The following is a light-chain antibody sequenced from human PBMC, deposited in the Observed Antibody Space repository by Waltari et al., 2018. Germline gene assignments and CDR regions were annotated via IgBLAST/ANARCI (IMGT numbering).Light chain of an antibody. CDR2: AAS. CDR1: QGINTY. V-gene: IGKV1-9*01. Sequence: IQLTQSPSSLSTSVGDRVTITCRASQGINTYLAWYQQKSGKAPKLLIYAASTLQSGVPSRFSGSGFGTDFTLTISSLQPEDFATYYCQQLATYPITSGQGTRLEIK. CDR3: QQLATYPIT. J-gene: IGKJ5*01.